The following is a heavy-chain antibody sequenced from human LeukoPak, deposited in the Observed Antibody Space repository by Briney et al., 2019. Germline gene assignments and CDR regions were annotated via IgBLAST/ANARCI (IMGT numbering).Heavy chain of an antibody. CDR1: GFTFNNFA. CDR3: AKFQRIAGTGTRPSVYDY. Sequence: GGSLRLSCATSGFTFNNFAMTWVRQTPGKGLEWVSAITGSGGSTYFPDSVKGRFTISRDNSKNTVYLQMNSLRAEDTAVYYCAKFQRIAGTGTRPSVYDYWGQGTLVTVSS. J-gene: IGHJ4*02. V-gene: IGHV3-23*01. CDR2: ITGSGGST. D-gene: IGHD6-13*01.